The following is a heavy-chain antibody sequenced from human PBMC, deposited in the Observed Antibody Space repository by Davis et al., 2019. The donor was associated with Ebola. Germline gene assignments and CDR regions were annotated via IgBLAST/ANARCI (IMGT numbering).Heavy chain of an antibody. CDR3: AKDKTGLQLWLFDY. V-gene: IGHV3-9*01. CDR2: ISWNSGSI. D-gene: IGHD5-18*01. CDR1: GFTFSSYA. Sequence: SLKISCAASGFTFSSYAMSWVRQAPGKGLEWVSGISWNSGSIGYADSVKGRFTISRDNAKNSLYLQMNSLRAEDTALYYCAKDKTGLQLWLFDYWGQGTLVTVSS. J-gene: IGHJ4*02.